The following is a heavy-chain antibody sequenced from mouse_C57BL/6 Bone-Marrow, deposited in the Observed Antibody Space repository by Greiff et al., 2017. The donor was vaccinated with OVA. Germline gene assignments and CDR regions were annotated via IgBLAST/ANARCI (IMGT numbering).Heavy chain of an antibody. J-gene: IGHJ3*01. CDR1: GFTFSDYY. Sequence: EVNLVESGGGLVQPGGSLKLSCAASGFTFSDYYMYWVRQTPEKRLEWVAYISNGGGSTYYPDTVKGRFTISRDNAKNTLYLQMSRLKSEDTAMYYCARRGVTGFAYWGQGTLVTVSA. D-gene: IGHD2-1*01. V-gene: IGHV5-12*01. CDR2: ISNGGGST. CDR3: ARRGVTGFAY.